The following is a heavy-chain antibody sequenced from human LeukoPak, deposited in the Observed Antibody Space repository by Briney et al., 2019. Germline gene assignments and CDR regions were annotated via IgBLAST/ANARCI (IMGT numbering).Heavy chain of an antibody. CDR3: ARTARSSYSPFDY. CDR1: VGSFSGYY. CDR2: INHSGST. V-gene: IGHV4-34*01. Sequence: SETLSLTCAVYVGSFSGYYWSWIRQPPGKGPEGIGEINHSGSTNSNPSLTSRVTISVDTSQNQFSLKLTSVTAADTAVYFCARTARSSYSPFDYWGQGTLVTVSS. J-gene: IGHJ4*02. D-gene: IGHD2-15*01.